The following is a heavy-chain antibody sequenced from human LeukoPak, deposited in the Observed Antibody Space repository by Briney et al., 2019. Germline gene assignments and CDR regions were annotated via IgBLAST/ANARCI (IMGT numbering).Heavy chain of an antibody. V-gene: IGHV1-69*05. J-gene: IGHJ6*03. CDR1: GGTFSSYA. CDR2: IIPIFGTA. D-gene: IGHD2-2*02. CDR3: AYTTRGHLSYYYYYMDV. Sequence: ASVKVSCKASGGTFSSYAISWVRQAPGQGLEWMGGIIPIFGTANYAQKFQGRVTITTDESTSTAYMELSSLRSEDTAVYYCAYTTRGHLSYYYYYMDVWGKGTTVTVSS.